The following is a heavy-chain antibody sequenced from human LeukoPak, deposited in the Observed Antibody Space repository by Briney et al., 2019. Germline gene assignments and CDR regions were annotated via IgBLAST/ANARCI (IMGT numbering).Heavy chain of an antibody. Sequence: GGSLRLFCAASGFTFSSYAMHGVRQAPGKGLEWVAVISYDGSNKYYADSVKGRFTISRDNSKNTLYLQMNSLRAEDTAVYYCARAVGYCSRTSCYLFDYWGQGTLVTVSS. CDR1: GFTFSSYA. CDR3: ARAVGYCSRTSCYLFDY. J-gene: IGHJ4*02. D-gene: IGHD2-2*01. CDR2: ISYDGSNK. V-gene: IGHV3-30-3*01.